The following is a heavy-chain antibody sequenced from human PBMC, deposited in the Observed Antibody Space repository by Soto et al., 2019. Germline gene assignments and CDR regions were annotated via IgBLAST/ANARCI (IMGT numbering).Heavy chain of an antibody. CDR2: INHSGST. CDR3: ARVVVVTAASLEAYYYYYYGMDV. J-gene: IGHJ6*02. Sequence: SETLSLTXAVYGGTFSSYYWSWIRQTPGKGLEWIGEINHSGSTNYNPSLKSRVTISVDTSKNQFSLKLSSVTAADTAVYYCARVVVVTAASLEAYYYYYYGMDVWGQGTTVTVSS. D-gene: IGHD2-2*01. V-gene: IGHV4-34*01. CDR1: GGTFSSYY.